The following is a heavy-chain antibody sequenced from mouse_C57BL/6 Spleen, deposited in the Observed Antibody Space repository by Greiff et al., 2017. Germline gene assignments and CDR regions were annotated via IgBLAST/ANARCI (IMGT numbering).Heavy chain of an antibody. CDR1: GFTFSSYA. CDR3: ARDYDYDAGFAY. V-gene: IGHV5-4*01. J-gene: IGHJ3*01. CDR2: ISDGGSYT. D-gene: IGHD2-4*01. Sequence: EVHLVESGGGLVKPGGSLKFSCAASGFTFSSYAMSWVRQTPEKRLEWVATISDGGSYTYYPDNVKGRFTISRDNAKNNLYLQMSHLKSEDTAMYYCARDYDYDAGFAYWGQGTLVTVSA.